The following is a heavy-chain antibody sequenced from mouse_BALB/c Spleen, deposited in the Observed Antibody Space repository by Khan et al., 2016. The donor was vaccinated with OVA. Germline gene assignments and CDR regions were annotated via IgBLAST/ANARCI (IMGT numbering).Heavy chain of an antibody. CDR2: IYPGSGST. Sequence: QVQLQQSGPELVKPGTSVKMSCKASGYTFTDYVISWVKQRTGQGLEWIGEIYPGSGSTYYNGKFKGKATLTADKSSNTAYMQLSSLTSEDSAVCFCARSYDGAWFAYWGQGTLVTVSA. CDR3: ARSYDGAWFAY. J-gene: IGHJ3*01. V-gene: IGHV1-77*01. CDR1: GYTFTDYV. D-gene: IGHD1-1*01.